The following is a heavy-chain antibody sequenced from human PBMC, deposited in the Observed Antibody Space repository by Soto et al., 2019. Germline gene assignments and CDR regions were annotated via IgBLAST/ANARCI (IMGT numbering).Heavy chain of an antibody. J-gene: IGHJ5*02. CDR2: FIPSFPAP. Sequence: VQFVQSGAELKKPGSSVRVSCRASGGTIKTYTLSWVRQAPGQGLEWMGAFIPSFPAPNFAQRLKGRLTLTAGESTNTGFMELSGLRPEDTALYFCATGEVVPSFPNWLDTWGQGTHVIVSS. D-gene: IGHD2-21*01. CDR1: GGTIKTYT. CDR3: ATGEVVPSFPNWLDT. V-gene: IGHV1-69*12.